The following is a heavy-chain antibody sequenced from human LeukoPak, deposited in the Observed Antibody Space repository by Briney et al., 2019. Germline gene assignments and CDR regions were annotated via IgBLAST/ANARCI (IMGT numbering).Heavy chain of an antibody. J-gene: IGHJ4*02. CDR3: AGFHSSVTRDY. D-gene: IGHD4-17*01. V-gene: IGHV4-39*07. CDR2: INHSGST. CDR1: GDSISTSSYY. Sequence: PSETLSLTCTVSGDSISTSSYYWSWIRQPPGKGLEWIGEINHSGSTNYNPSLKSRVTISVDTSKNQFSLKLSSVTAADTAVYYCAGFHSSVTRDYWGQGTLVTVSS.